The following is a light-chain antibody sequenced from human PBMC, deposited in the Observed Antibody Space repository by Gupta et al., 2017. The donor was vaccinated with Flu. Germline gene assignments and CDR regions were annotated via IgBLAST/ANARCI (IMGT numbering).Light chain of an antibody. V-gene: IGKV3-20*01. CDR1: QSVSNNY. CDR2: GAS. CDR3: QKYGDSPRT. Sequence: DIVLTQSPGTLSLSPGERATLSCRASQSVSNNYLCWYQQKPGQAPRLLIYGASSSATGIPDRFSGSGSGTDFTLTISRLEPEDFAVYYCQKYGDSPRTFGQGTKVEIK. J-gene: IGKJ1*01.